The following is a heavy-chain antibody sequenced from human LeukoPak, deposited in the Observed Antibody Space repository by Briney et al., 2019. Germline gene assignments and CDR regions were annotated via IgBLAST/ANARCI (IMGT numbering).Heavy chain of an antibody. CDR2: IGTAGDT. D-gene: IGHD3-3*01. J-gene: IGHJ4*02. V-gene: IGHV3-13*01. Sequence: GGSLRLSCAASGFTFSSYDMHWVRQATGKGLEWVSAIGTAGDTYYPGSVKGRFTISRENAKNSLYLQMNSLRAGDTAVYYCARGGRDFWSGYYGPYYFDYWGQGTLVTVSS. CDR3: ARGGRDFWSGYYGPYYFDY. CDR1: GFTFSSYD.